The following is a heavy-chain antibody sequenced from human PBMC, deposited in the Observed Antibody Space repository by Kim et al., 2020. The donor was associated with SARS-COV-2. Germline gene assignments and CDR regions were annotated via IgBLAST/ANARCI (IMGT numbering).Heavy chain of an antibody. Sequence: ASVKVSCKVSGYTLTELSMHWVRQAPGKGLEWMGGFDPEDGETIYAQKFQGRVTITEDTSTDTAYMELSSLRSEDTAVYYCATGMDSSGWYNAFDIWGQG. J-gene: IGHJ3*02. D-gene: IGHD6-19*01. CDR1: GYTLTELS. CDR2: FDPEDGET. CDR3: ATGMDSSGWYNAFDI. V-gene: IGHV1-24*01.